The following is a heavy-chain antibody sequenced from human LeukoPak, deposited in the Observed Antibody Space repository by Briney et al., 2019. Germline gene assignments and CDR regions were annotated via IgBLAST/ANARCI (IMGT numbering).Heavy chain of an antibody. CDR1: GYSISSGYY. CDR2: IYHSGST. D-gene: IGHD6-13*01. Sequence: SETLSLTCTVSGYSISSGYYWGWIRQPPGKGLEWIGSIYHSGSTYYNPSLKSRVTISVDTSKNQFSLKLSSVTAADTAVYYCARSLIAAAGTLLDYWGQGTLVTVSS. J-gene: IGHJ4*02. V-gene: IGHV4-38-2*02. CDR3: ARSLIAAAGTLLDY.